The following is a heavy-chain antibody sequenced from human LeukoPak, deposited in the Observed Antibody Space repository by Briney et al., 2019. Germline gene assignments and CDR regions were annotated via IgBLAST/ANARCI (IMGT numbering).Heavy chain of an antibody. CDR2: ISAYNGNT. Sequence: ASVKVSCKASGYSVSGYFLHWVRQAPGQGLEWMGWISAYNGNTNYAQKLQGRVTMTTDTSTSTAYMELRSLRSDDTAVYYCARQWLVSSYFDYWGQGTLVTVSS. J-gene: IGHJ4*02. D-gene: IGHD6-19*01. CDR3: ARQWLVSSYFDY. V-gene: IGHV1-18*04. CDR1: GYSVSGYF.